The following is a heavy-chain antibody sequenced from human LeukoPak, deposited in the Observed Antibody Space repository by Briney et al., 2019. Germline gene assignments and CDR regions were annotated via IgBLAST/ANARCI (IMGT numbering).Heavy chain of an antibody. D-gene: IGHD1-26*01. V-gene: IGHV4-59*13. CDR2: IYYSGST. J-gene: IGHJ4*02. Sequence: SETLSLTCTVSGGSLSGYYWSWIRQPPGKALEWIGYIYYSGSTNYNPSLKSRVTISVDTSKNQFSLKLNSVTAADTAVYYCARRYSGSYWGYDYWGQGTLVTVSS. CDR3: ARRYSGSYWGYDY. CDR1: GGSLSGYY.